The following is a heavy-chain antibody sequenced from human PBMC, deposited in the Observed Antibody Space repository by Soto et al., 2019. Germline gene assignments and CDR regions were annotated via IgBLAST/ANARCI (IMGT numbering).Heavy chain of an antibody. V-gene: IGHV3-23*01. D-gene: IGHD2-2*01. J-gene: IGHJ4*02. CDR1: GFTFTTYA. CDR3: AKTGFGRYCSSTSCVHFDY. Sequence: EVQVLESGGGLVQPGGSPRLSCVASGFTFTTYAMTWVRQAPGKGLEWVSIISGSGGSTHYADSVKGRFIISRDNSKNTLYLQMNGLRAVDTAVYYCAKTGFGRYCSSTSCVHFDYWGQGTLVTVSS. CDR2: ISGSGGST.